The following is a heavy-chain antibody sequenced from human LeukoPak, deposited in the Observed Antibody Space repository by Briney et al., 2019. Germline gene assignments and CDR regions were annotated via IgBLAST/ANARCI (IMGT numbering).Heavy chain of an antibody. V-gene: IGHV4-4*07. CDR2: IYTSGST. Sequence: SETLSLTCTVSGGSISSYYWSWIRQPAGKGLEWIGRIYTSGSTNYNPSLKSRVTMSVDTSKNQFSLKLGSVTAADTAVYYCASGTFYCTNGVCYTWFDPWAREPWSPSP. D-gene: IGHD2-8*01. CDR1: GGSISSYY. CDR3: ASGTFYCTNGVCYTWFDP. J-gene: IGHJ5*02.